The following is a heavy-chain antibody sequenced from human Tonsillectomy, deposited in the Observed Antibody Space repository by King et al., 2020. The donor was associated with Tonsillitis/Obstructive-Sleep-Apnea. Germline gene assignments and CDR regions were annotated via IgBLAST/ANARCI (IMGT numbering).Heavy chain of an antibody. CDR2: IWYDGRNK. D-gene: IGHD1-26*01. V-gene: IGHV3-33*01. CDR1: GFTFSSYG. CDR3: ARAASSGWELYYCDH. J-gene: IGHJ4*02. Sequence: VQLVESVGGVVQPGRSLRLSCAASGFTFSSYGMHWVRQAPGKGLEWVAIIWYDGRNKYYADSVKGRFTISRDNSNNKVYLQMSSLRAEDTAVYYCARAASSGWELYYCDHWGQGTLVTVSS.